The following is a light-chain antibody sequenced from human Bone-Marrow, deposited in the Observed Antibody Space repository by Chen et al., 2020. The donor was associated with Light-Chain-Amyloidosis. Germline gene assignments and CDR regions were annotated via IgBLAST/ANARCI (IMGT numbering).Light chain of an antibody. J-gene: IGKJ1*01. CDR2: GAS. V-gene: IGKV3-20*01. CDR1: QSLGSAY. CDR3: QHHGGSAWT. Sequence: EVVLTQSPGTLSLSPGERAALSCRASQSLGSAYVAWYQQKPGQAPRLLISGASRRATGIPDRFSYSGSGTDFTLTITSLEPEDFAVYYCQHHGGSAWTFGQGTKVEIK.